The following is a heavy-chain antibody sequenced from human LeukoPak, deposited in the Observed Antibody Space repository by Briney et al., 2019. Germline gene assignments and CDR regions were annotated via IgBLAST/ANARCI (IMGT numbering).Heavy chain of an antibody. V-gene: IGHV3-30*04. D-gene: IGHD3/OR15-3a*01. CDR2: ISYDGSNK. CDR1: GFTFSSYA. J-gene: IGHJ3*02. Sequence: GRSLRLSCAASGFTFSSYAMHWVRQAPCKGLEWVAVISYDGSNKYYADSVKGRFTISRDNSKNTLYLQMNSLRAEDTAVYYCAREGLQNALDIWGQGTMVTVSS. CDR3: AREGLQNALDI.